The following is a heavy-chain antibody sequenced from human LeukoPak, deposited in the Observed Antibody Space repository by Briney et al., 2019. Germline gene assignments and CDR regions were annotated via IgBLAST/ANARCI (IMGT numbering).Heavy chain of an antibody. V-gene: IGHV3-30*02. CDR1: GFTFSSYG. D-gene: IGHD2-2*02. CDR3: AKSPRYCSSTSCYMDYYYYMDV. Sequence: GGSLRLSCAASGFTFSSYGMHWVRQAPGKGLEWVAFIRYDGSNKYYADSVKGRFTISRDNSKNTLYLQMNSLRAEDAAVYYCAKSPRYCSSTSCYMDYYYYMDVWGKGTTVTVSS. CDR2: IRYDGSNK. J-gene: IGHJ6*03.